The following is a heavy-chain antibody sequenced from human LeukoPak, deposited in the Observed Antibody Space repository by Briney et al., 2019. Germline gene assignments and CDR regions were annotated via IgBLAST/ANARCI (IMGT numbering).Heavy chain of an antibody. J-gene: IGHJ4*02. CDR3: MRAKGTMVGGVIHANYFNY. CDR2: INHSGST. Sequence: SETLSLTCAVYGGSVSGYYWSWSRQPPGKGLEWIGEINHSGSTNYNPSLKSRVTISVDTSKNQFSLTLSSVTAADPAVYYSMRAKGTMVGGVIHANYFNYWGQGTLVTVSS. CDR1: GGSVSGYY. D-gene: IGHD3-10*01. V-gene: IGHV4-34*01.